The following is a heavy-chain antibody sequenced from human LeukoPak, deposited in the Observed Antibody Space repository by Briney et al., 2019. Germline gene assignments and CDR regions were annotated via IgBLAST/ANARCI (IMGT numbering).Heavy chain of an antibody. D-gene: IGHD2-15*01. CDR1: GFTFSSYA. V-gene: IGHV3-23*01. CDR3: AKVGVVAATPVDY. J-gene: IGHJ4*02. Sequence: GGSLRLSCAASGFTFSSYAMSWVRQAPGKGLEWVSVISGSGGNTYYADSVKGRFTISRDNSKNTLYLQLNSLRAEDTAVYYCAKVGVVAATPVDYWGQGTLVTVSS. CDR2: ISGSGGNT.